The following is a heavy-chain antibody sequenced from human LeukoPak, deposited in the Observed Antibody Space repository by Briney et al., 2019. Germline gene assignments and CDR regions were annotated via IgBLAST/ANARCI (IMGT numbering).Heavy chain of an antibody. Sequence: GGSLRLSCAASGFTVSSNYMSWARQAPGKGLEWVSVIYSGGSTYYADSVKGRFTISRDNSKNTLYLQMNSLRAEDTAVYYCARVRGYSYGGVDYWGQGTLVTVSS. V-gene: IGHV3-66*01. J-gene: IGHJ4*02. D-gene: IGHD5-18*01. CDR3: ARVRGYSYGGVDY. CDR2: IYSGGST. CDR1: GFTVSSNY.